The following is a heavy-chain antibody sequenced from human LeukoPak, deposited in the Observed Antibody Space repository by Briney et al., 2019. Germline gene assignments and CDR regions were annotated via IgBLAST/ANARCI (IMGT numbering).Heavy chain of an antibody. D-gene: IGHD1-7*01. J-gene: IGHJ4*02. CDR1: GGSISSYS. CDR3: ARAQWIGTKVWIDY. Sequence: SETLSLTCTVSGGSISSYSWNWIRQPPGKGLEWIGYIFYSGSTNYNPFLKSRVTISVDTSKNQFSLRLSSVTAADTAVYYCARAQWIGTKVWIDYWGQGTLVTVSS. CDR2: IFYSGST. V-gene: IGHV4-59*01.